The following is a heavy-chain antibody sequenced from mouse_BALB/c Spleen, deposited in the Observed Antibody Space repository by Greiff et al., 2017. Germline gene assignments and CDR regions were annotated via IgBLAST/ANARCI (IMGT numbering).Heavy chain of an antibody. CDR3: VYGNYGAY. CDR1: GYTFTDYV. CDR2: IYPGSGST. D-gene: IGHD2-1*01. V-gene: IGHV1-77*01. Sequence: VQLQQSGPELVKPGASVKMSCKASGYTFTDYVISWVKQRTGQGLEWIGEIYPGSGSTYYNEKFKGKATLTSDKSSNTAYMQLSSLTSEDSAVYFCVYGNYGAYWGQGTLVTVSA. J-gene: IGHJ3*01.